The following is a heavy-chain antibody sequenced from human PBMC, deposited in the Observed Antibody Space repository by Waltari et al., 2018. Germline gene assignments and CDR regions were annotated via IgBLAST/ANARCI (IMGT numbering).Heavy chain of an antibody. CDR3: ARAPGAYCGGDCYLGPPWWFDP. CDR1: GCSIHIHY. V-gene: IGHV4-59*11. Sequence: VQLQASGPGLVKPSATLSLTCPVPGCSIHIHYRSWLRHPPGTGLEWIGYIYYRGCTNYNPYLKRRGTISVDTAKTQFTLKLSAVTGAEAGEYYCARAPGAYCGGDCYLGPPWWFDPGGQGTRVTVSS. CDR2: IYYRGCT. D-gene: IGHD2-21*01. J-gene: IGHJ5*02.